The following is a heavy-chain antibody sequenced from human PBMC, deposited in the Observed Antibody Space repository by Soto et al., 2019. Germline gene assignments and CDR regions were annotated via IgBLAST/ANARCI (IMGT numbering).Heavy chain of an antibody. Sequence: SETLSLTCTVSCGSISSYYCSWIRQPPGKGLEWIGYIYYSGSTNYNPSLKSRVTISVDTSKNQFSLKLSSVTAADTAVYYCARRWGYAFDIWGQGTMVTVSS. CDR3: ARRWGYAFDI. D-gene: IGHD1-26*01. CDR1: CGSISSYY. V-gene: IGHV4-59*08. CDR2: IYYSGST. J-gene: IGHJ3*02.